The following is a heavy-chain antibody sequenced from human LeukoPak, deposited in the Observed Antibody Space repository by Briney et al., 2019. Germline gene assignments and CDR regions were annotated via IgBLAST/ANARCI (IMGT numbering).Heavy chain of an antibody. D-gene: IGHD5-18*01. CDR2: IWYDGSNK. Sequence: GSLRLSCAASGFTFSSYGMHWVRQAPGKGLEWVAVIWYDGSNKYYADSVKGRFTISRDNSKNTLYLQMNSLRAEDTAVYYCAKDSAYSGGPFAGGFDHWGQGTLVTVSA. J-gene: IGHJ4*02. CDR3: AKDSAYSGGPFAGGFDH. V-gene: IGHV3-33*06. CDR1: GFTFSSYG.